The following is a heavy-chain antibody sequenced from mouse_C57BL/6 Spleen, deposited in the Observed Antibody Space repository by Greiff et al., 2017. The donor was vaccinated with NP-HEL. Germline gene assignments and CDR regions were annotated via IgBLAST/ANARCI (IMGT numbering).Heavy chain of an antibody. CDR3: AIKGIYDYDAWFAY. J-gene: IGHJ3*01. Sequence: QVQLQQSGAELMKPGASVKLSCKATGYTFTGYWIAWVKQRPGHGLEWIGEILPGSGSTNYNEKFKGKATFTADTSSNTAYMQLSSLTTEDSAIYYCAIKGIYDYDAWFAYWGQGTLVTVSA. D-gene: IGHD2-4*01. V-gene: IGHV1-9*01. CDR1: GYTFTGYW. CDR2: ILPGSGST.